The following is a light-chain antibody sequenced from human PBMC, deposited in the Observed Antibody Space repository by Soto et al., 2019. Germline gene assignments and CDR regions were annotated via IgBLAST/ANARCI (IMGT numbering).Light chain of an antibody. CDR1: SSNIGNNA. V-gene: IGLV1-36*01. Sequence: QSVLTQPPSVSEAPVERVTISCSGSSSNIGNNAVNWYQQPPGTAPTLLIYHDDLLPSGVSDRYSGSKSGTSASLAIRGLQSEDEAVYYCPAPEARLNRYGLGTGTKVT. J-gene: IGLJ1*01. CDR2: HDD. CDR3: PAPEARLNRYG.